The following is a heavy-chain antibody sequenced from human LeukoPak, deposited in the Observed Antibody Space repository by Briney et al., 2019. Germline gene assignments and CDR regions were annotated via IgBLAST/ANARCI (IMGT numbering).Heavy chain of an antibody. J-gene: IGHJ5*02. CDR2: IYYSGST. D-gene: IGHD3-3*01. V-gene: IGHV4-30-4*08. CDR3: AREIFGVVKDWFDP. CDR1: GGSISSGDYY. Sequence: PSETLSLTCTVSGGSISSGDYYWSWIRQPPGKGLEWIGYIYYSGSTYYNPSLKSRVTISVDTSKNQFSLKLSSVTAADTAVCYCAREIFGVVKDWFDPWGQGTLVTVSS.